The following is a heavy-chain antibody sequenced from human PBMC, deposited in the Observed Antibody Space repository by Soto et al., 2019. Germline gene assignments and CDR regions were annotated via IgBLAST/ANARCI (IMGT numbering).Heavy chain of an antibody. CDR1: GFTFSSYS. CDR3: ARGTETSDCCPDY. CDR2: ISSSSTTI. D-gene: IGHD2-21*02. V-gene: IGHV3-48*02. Sequence: EVQLVESEGGLVQPGGSLRLSCVVTGFTFSSYSMNWVRQAPGKGLEWVSHISSSSTTIYYADSVKGRFTISRDNAKNSLYLQMNSLRDEDTAVYYCARGTETSDCCPDYWGQGTLVTVSS. J-gene: IGHJ4*02.